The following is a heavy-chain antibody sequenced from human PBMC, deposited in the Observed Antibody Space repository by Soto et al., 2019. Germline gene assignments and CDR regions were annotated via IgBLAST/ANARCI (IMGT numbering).Heavy chain of an antibody. CDR3: ARDRSWRDTAMVTGYYYYGMDV. D-gene: IGHD5-18*01. CDR1: GDSVSSNSAA. J-gene: IGHJ6*02. CDR2: TYYRSKWYN. V-gene: IGHV6-1*01. Sequence: SQTLSLTCAISGDSVSSNSAAWNWIRQSPSRGLEWLGRTYYRSKWYNDYAVSVKSRITINPDTSKNQFSLQLNSVTPEDTAVYYCARDRSWRDTAMVTGYYYYGMDVWGQGTTVTVSS.